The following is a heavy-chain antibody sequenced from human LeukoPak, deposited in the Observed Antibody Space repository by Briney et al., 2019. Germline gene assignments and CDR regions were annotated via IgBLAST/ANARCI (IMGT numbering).Heavy chain of an antibody. Sequence: SETLSLTCTVSGGSIISGSYYWTWIRQPAGKGLEWIGRMYTSGSANYNPSLKSRVTISVDTSKNQFSLKLTSVTAADTAVYYCARSGYGITMVRGVIPRTIRTWVAYDNWFDPWGQGTLVTVSS. V-gene: IGHV4-61*02. CDR1: GGSIISGSYY. J-gene: IGHJ5*02. D-gene: IGHD3-10*01. CDR2: MYTSGSA. CDR3: ARSGYGITMVRGVIPRTIRTWVAYDNWFDP.